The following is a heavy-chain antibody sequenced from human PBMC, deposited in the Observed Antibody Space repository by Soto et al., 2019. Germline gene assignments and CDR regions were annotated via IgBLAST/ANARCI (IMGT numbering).Heavy chain of an antibody. CDR1: GFIFTSYI. V-gene: IGHV3-30*01. CDR2: VSYDGSKK. J-gene: IGHJ4*02. CDR3: ARDKGLLFDCKFDS. D-gene: IGHD3-16*01. Sequence: QVQLVESGGGVVQPRRSLRLSCAASGFIFTSYIVHWVGQAPGKGLEWVASVSYDGSKKHYADSVKGRFSISRDNSKTTVYQQMNSLRTEDTAVYYCARDKGLLFDCKFDSWVQGTLVTVSS.